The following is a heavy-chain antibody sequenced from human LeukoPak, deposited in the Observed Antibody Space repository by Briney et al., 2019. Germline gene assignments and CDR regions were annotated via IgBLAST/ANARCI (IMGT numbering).Heavy chain of an antibody. CDR1: GYTFTSYY. CDR3: AIGYCRGGSCDDEPGDAFDI. D-gene: IGHD2-15*01. J-gene: IGHJ3*02. CDR2: IYPSGGST. Sequence: GASVKVSCKASGYTFTSYYIHWVRQAPGQGLEWMGIIYPSGGSTTYAQKFQGRVTMTSDMSTSTVYMELSSLRSEDTAVYYCAIGYCRGGSCDDEPGDAFDIWGQGTMVAVSS. V-gene: IGHV1-46*01.